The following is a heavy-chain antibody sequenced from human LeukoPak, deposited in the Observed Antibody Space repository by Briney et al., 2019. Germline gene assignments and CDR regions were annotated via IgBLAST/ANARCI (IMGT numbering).Heavy chain of an antibody. Sequence: GGSLRLSCAASGFTVSGNYMNWVRQAPGKGLEWVSVIYSGGGTYYADSVKARFTISRDNSKNTLNLQMNSLRAEDTAVSYCARDPEDSGSLSVWGQGTLVTVSS. J-gene: IGHJ3*01. CDR1: GFTVSGNY. CDR2: IYSGGGT. V-gene: IGHV3-66*01. D-gene: IGHD1-26*01. CDR3: ARDPEDSGSLSV.